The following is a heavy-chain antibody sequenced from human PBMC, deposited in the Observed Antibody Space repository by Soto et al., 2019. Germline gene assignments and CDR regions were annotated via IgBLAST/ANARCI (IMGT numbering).Heavy chain of an antibody. V-gene: IGHV5-51*01. D-gene: IGHD3-3*01. J-gene: IGHJ4*02. CDR1: GYSFTSYW. Sequence: PGESLKISCKGSGYSFTSYWIGWVRQMPGKGLEWMGIIYPGDSDTRYSPSFQGQVTISADKSISTAYLQWSSLKASDTAMYYCATGITIFGVVPYFDYWGQGTLVTVSS. CDR2: IYPGDSDT. CDR3: ATGITIFGVVPYFDY.